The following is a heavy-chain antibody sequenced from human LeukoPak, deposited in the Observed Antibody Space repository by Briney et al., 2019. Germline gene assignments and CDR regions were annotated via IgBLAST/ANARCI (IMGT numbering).Heavy chain of an antibody. CDR1: GFTFSSYG. CDR2: ISYDGSNK. J-gene: IGHJ3*02. Sequence: GGSLRLSCAASGFTFSSYGMHWVRQAPGKGLEGVAVISYDGSNKYYADSVKGRFTISRDNSKNTLYLQMNSLRAEDTAVHYCAKDLESSGSRGDAFDIWGQGTMVTVSS. CDR3: AKDLESSGSRGDAFDI. D-gene: IGHD6-19*01. V-gene: IGHV3-30*18.